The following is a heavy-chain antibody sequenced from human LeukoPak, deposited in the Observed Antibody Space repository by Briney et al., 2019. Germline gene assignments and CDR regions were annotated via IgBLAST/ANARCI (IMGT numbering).Heavy chain of an antibody. D-gene: IGHD1-26*01. V-gene: IGHV3-11*01. Sequence: PGGSLRLSCAASGFTFSDYYMSWIRQAPGKGLEWVSYISSSGSTIYYADSVKGRFTISRDNAKNSLYLQMNSLRAEDTALYHCARLGHAPVSLNYYYMDVWGKGTTVTISS. CDR2: ISSSGSTI. CDR3: ARLGHAPVSLNYYYMDV. J-gene: IGHJ6*03. CDR1: GFTFSDYY.